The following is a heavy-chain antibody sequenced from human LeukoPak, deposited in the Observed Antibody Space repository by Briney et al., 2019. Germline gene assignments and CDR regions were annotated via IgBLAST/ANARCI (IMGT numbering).Heavy chain of an antibody. J-gene: IGHJ4*02. D-gene: IGHD6-13*01. V-gene: IGHV4-4*02. CDR3: ARCQAAGAAAGPYYFDY. CDR1: GFTFSSYG. CDR2: IYHSGST. Sequence: SLRLSCAASGFTFSSYGMHWVRQPPGKGLEWIGEIYHSGSTNYNPSLKSRVTISVDKSKNQFSLKLSSVTAADTAVYYCARCQAAGAAAGPYYFDYWGQGTLVTVSS.